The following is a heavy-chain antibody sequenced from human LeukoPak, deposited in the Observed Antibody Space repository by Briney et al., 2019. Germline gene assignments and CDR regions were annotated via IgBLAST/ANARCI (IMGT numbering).Heavy chain of an antibody. CDR1: GYTFTGYY. J-gene: IGHJ5*02. CDR3: ARAVYCSSTSCYRNWFDP. Sequence: ASVKVSCKASGYTFTGYYMRWVRQAPGQGLEWMGWINPNSGGTNYAQKFQGRVTMTRDTSISTAYMELSRLRSDDTAVYYCARAVYCSSTSCYRNWFDPWGQGTLVTVSS. V-gene: IGHV1-2*02. D-gene: IGHD2-2*02. CDR2: INPNSGGT.